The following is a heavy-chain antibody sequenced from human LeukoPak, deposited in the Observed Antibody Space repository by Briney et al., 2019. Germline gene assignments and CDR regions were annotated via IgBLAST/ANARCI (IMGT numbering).Heavy chain of an antibody. V-gene: IGHV3-48*01. CDR1: GFTFSSYS. CDR2: ISSSSSTI. J-gene: IGHJ5*02. Sequence: GGSLRLSCAASGFTFSSYSMNWVRQAPGKGLEWVSYISSSSSTIYYADSVKGRFTISRDNSKNTLYLQMNSLRAEDTAVYYCAKTHLIVVVPADWFDPWGQGTLVTVSS. D-gene: IGHD2-2*01. CDR3: AKTHLIVVVPADWFDP.